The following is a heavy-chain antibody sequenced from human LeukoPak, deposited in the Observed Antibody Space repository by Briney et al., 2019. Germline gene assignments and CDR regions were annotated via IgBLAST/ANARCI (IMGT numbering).Heavy chain of an antibody. CDR2: IIPIFGTA. CDR1: GGTFSSYA. V-gene: IGHV1-69*05. D-gene: IGHD4-11*01. J-gene: IGHJ4*02. Sequence: ASVKVSCKASGGTFSSYAISWVRQAPGQGLEWMGGIIPIFGTANYAQKFQGRVTITTDESTSTAYMELSSLRSEDTAVYYCAVNNYPASFDYWGQGTLVTVSS. CDR3: AVNNYPASFDY.